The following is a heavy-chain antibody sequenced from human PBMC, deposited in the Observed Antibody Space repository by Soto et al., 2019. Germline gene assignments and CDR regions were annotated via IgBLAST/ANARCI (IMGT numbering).Heavy chain of an antibody. Sequence: SETLSLTCTVSGVSISSGDYYWSWIRQPPGKGLEWIGYIYYSGSTYYNPSLKSRVSISVDTSKNQFSLKLSSVTAADTAVYYCAGDQGYCTNGVCYGNYHYYMYVWAKGTTVTVSS. J-gene: IGHJ6*03. CDR2: IYYSGST. CDR3: AGDQGYCTNGVCYGNYHYYMYV. CDR1: GVSISSGDYY. V-gene: IGHV4-30-4*02. D-gene: IGHD2-8*01.